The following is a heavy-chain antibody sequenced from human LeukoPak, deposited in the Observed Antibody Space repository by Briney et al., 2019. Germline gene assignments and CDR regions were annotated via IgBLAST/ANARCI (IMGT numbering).Heavy chain of an antibody. CDR1: GGSISSSY. D-gene: IGHD6-19*01. CDR3: ARRGAVAKVFDM. J-gene: IGHJ3*02. V-gene: IGHV4-59*08. CDR2: GST. Sequence: SETLSLTCTVSGGSISSSYWSWIRQPPGRGLEWDGGSTNYNPSLKSRVTISVDTSKNQFSLKLSSVTAADTAVYYCARRGAVAKVFDMWGQGTMVTVS.